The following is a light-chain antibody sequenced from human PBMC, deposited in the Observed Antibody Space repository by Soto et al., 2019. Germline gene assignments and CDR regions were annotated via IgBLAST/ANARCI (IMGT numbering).Light chain of an antibody. CDR1: DSNIEDNY. CDR2: RND. Sequence: QSVLTQPPSASGTPGQRVTISCSGSDSNIEDNYVYWYQQLPGTAPKLLIYRNDQRPSGVPDRFSGSRSGTSASLVISGLRSADEADYYCGERLKSLSRTWVFGGGTKLTVL. J-gene: IGLJ3*02. CDR3: GERLKSLSRTWV. V-gene: IGLV1-47*01.